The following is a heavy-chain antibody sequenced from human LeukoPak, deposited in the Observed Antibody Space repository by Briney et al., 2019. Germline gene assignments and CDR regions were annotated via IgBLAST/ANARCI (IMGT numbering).Heavy chain of an antibody. J-gene: IGHJ4*02. CDR3: ASPHSSSWYFVTQCYFDY. D-gene: IGHD6-13*01. Sequence: GGSLRLSCAASGFTFSSYAMHWVRQAPGKGLEWVAVISYDGSNKYYADSVKGRFTISRDNSKNTLYLQMNSLRAEDTAVYYCASPHSSSWYFVTQCYFDYWGQGTLVTVSS. V-gene: IGHV3-30-3*01. CDR1: GFTFSSYA. CDR2: ISYDGSNK.